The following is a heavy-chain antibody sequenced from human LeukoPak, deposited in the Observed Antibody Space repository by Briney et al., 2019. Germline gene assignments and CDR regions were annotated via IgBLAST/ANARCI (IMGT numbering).Heavy chain of an antibody. CDR1: GFTFSSYG. J-gene: IGHJ6*03. D-gene: IGHD6-19*01. Sequence: GGSLRLSCAASGFTFSSYGMHWVGQAPGKGLEGVAFIRYDGSNKYYADSVKGRFTISRDNSKNTLYLQMNSLRAEDTAVYYCAKDQLAVASYYYYMDVWGKGTTVTISS. V-gene: IGHV3-30*02. CDR3: AKDQLAVASYYYYMDV. CDR2: IRYDGSNK.